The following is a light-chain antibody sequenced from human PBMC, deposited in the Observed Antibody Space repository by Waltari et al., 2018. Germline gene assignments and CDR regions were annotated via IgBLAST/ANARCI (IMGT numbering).Light chain of an antibody. CDR3: QSYDTSLSVV. CDR1: SSNIGAGSD. CDR2: GNN. Sequence: QAVLTQPPSVSGAPGQRVTISCTGSSSNIGAGSDVHWYQQVPRRAPKLLIYGNNNRPSGVPDRFFGSTSGTSASLAITGLQADDEADYYCQSYDTSLSVVFGGGTKLTVL. V-gene: IGLV1-40*01. J-gene: IGLJ3*02.